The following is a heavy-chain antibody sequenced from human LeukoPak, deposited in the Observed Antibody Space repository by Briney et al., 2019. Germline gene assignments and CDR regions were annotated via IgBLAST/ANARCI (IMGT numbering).Heavy chain of an antibody. CDR3: ARDPGGDWFDP. V-gene: IGHV3-23*01. CDR2: ISGNGDDA. J-gene: IGHJ5*02. D-gene: IGHD3-16*01. Sequence: GGSLRLSCAASGFWFSNYGINWVRQAPGKGLEWVSVISGNGDDAFYADSVKGRFRISRDNSKNTVYLQMNSLRAEDTAVYYCARDPGGDWFDPWGQGTLVTVSS. CDR1: GFWFSNYG.